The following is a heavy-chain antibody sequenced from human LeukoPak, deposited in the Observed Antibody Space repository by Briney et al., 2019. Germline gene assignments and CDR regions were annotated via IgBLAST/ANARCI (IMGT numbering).Heavy chain of an antibody. D-gene: IGHD3-22*01. CDR3: ARALRYYSDSSGYAFDY. Sequence: SSVKVPCKASGGTFRSFAISWVRQAPGQGLEWMGGIIPIFRTANYAQKFQGRVTITADESTSTAYMELSSLRSEDTAVYYCARALRYYSDSSGYAFDYWGQGTLVTVSS. CDR1: GGTFRSFA. CDR2: IIPIFRTA. J-gene: IGHJ4*02. V-gene: IGHV1-69*01.